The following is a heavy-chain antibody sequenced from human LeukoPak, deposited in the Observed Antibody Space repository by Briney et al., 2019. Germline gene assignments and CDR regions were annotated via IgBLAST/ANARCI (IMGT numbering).Heavy chain of an antibody. J-gene: IGHJ3*02. V-gene: IGHV4-61*02. D-gene: IGHD6-19*01. CDR1: GGSISSGSYY. CDR3: ARDSEYGSGWYLAFDI. CDR2: IYTSGST. Sequence: SQTLSLTCTVSGGSISSGSYYWSWIRQPAGKGLEWIGRIYTSGSTYYNPSLKSRVTISVDTSKNQFSLKLSSVTAADTAVYYCARDSEYGSGWYLAFDIWGQGTMVTVSS.